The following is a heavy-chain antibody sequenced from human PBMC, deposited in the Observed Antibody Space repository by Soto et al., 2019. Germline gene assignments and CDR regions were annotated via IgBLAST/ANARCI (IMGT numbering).Heavy chain of an antibody. Sequence: ASVKVSCKASGYTFTSYAMHWVRQAPGQRLEWMGWINAGNGNTKYSQKFQGRVTITRDTSASTAYMELSSLRSEDTAVYYCAGPGCSGGSCYSLAFDIWGQGTMVTVSS. D-gene: IGHD2-15*01. CDR3: AGPGCSGGSCYSLAFDI. V-gene: IGHV1-3*01. CDR1: GYTFTSYA. J-gene: IGHJ3*02. CDR2: INAGNGNT.